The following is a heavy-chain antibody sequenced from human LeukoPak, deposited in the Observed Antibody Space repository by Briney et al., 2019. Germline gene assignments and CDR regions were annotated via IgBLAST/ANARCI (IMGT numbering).Heavy chain of an antibody. CDR2: ISSSSSYI. Sequence: GGSLRLSCAASGFTFSSYSMIWVRQAPGKGLEWVSSISSSSSYIYYADSVKGRFTISRDNAKNSLYLLINSLRAEDTAVYYCAKDSSGYYHYESPGVDYWGQGTLVTVSS. J-gene: IGHJ4*02. V-gene: IGHV3-21*01. CDR1: GFTFSSYS. CDR3: AKDSSGYYHYESPGVDY. D-gene: IGHD3-22*01.